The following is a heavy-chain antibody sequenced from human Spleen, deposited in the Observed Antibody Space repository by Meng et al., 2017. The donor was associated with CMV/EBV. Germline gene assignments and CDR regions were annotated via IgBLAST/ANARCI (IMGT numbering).Heavy chain of an antibody. Sequence: QVHIQWWAAGMLKPSGTLSLTGAVYGGSFSGYYWSWIRQPPGKGLEWIGEINHSGSTNYNPSLKSRVTISVDTSKNQFSLKLSSVTAADTAVYYCARGYYYDSSGYYPNWFDPWGQGTLVTVSS. J-gene: IGHJ5*02. CDR1: GGSFSGYY. V-gene: IGHV4-34*01. D-gene: IGHD3-22*01. CDR3: ARGYYYDSSGYYPNWFDP. CDR2: INHSGST.